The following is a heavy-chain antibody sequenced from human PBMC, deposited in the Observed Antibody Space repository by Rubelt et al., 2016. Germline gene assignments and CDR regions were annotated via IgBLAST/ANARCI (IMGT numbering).Heavy chain of an antibody. CDR1: GGSFSGYY. J-gene: IGHJ5*02. CDR3: ARGLARAAAAPRRLWFDP. CDR2: INHSGST. Sequence: QVQLQQWGAGLLKPSETLSLTCAVYGGSFSGYYWSWIRQPPGKGLEWIGEINHSGSTNYNPSLKSRVTRAVDRCKNQFARKLSSGTAAGTAVYYCARGLARAAAAPRRLWFDPWGQGTLVTVSS. V-gene: IGHV4-34*01. D-gene: IGHD6-13*01.